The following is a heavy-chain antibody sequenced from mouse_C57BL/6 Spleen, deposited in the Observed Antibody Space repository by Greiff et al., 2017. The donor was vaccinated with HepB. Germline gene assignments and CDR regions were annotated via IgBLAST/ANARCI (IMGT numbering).Heavy chain of an antibody. CDR1: GYTFTSYW. CDR3: ARSGSNYEGFAY. V-gene: IGHV1-64*01. CDR2: IHPNSGST. Sequence: QVQLKQPGAELVKPGASVKLSCKASGYTFTSYWMHWVKQRPGQGLEWIGMIHPNSGSTNYNEKFKSKATLTVDKSSSTAYMQLSSLTSEDSAVYYCARSGSNYEGFAYWGQGTLVTVSA. J-gene: IGHJ3*01. D-gene: IGHD2-5*01.